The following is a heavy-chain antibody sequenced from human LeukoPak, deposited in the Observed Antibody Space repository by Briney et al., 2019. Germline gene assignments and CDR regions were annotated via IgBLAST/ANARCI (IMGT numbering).Heavy chain of an antibody. J-gene: IGHJ4*02. CDR1: GFTFSSYS. V-gene: IGHV3-21*01. Sequence: GGSLRLSCAASGFTFSSYSMNWVRQAPGKGLEWVSSISSSSSSYIYYADSVKGRFTISRDNAKNSLYLQVNSLRAEDTAVYYCARATVAGYFDYWGQGTLVTVSS. CDR3: ARATVAGYFDY. D-gene: IGHD6-19*01. CDR2: ISSSSSSYI.